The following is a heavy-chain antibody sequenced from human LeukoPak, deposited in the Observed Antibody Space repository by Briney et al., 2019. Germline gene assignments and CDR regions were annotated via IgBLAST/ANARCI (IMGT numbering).Heavy chain of an antibody. Sequence: GGSLRLSCAASGFTVSSNYMSWVRQAPGKGLEWVSVIYSGGSTYYADSVKGRFTISRDNSKNTLYLQMNSLRVEDTAVYYCARAQWLGYFDYWGQGTLVTVSS. CDR3: ARAQWLGYFDY. D-gene: IGHD6-19*01. CDR2: IYSGGST. V-gene: IGHV3-53*01. CDR1: GFTVSSNY. J-gene: IGHJ4*02.